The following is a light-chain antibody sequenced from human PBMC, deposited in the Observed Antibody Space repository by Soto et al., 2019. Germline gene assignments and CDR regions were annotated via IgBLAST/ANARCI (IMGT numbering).Light chain of an antibody. V-gene: IGKV3-20*01. CDR1: RSLSSTS. CDR2: DVS. J-gene: IGKJ1*01. Sequence: EFVLTQSPGTLSLSPGERAALSCRASRSLSSTSLAWYQQRPGQAPRLLIYDVSSRATGIPDRFSGSGSGTDFTLTINRLEPDDFAVYYCQQYGSSPRTFGQGTKVEIK. CDR3: QQYGSSPRT.